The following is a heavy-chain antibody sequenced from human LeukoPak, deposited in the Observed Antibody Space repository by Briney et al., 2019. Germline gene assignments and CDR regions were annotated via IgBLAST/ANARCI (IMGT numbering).Heavy chain of an antibody. Sequence: PSETLSLTCAVYGGSFSGYYWSWIRQPPGKGLEWIGEINHSGSTNYNPSLKSRVTMSVDTSKNQFSLKLSSVTAADTAVYYCARGNCSSTSRGSGFDPWGQGTLVTVSS. CDR1: GGSFSGYY. V-gene: IGHV4-34*01. J-gene: IGHJ5*02. CDR3: ARGNCSSTSRGSGFDP. CDR2: INHSGST. D-gene: IGHD2-2*01.